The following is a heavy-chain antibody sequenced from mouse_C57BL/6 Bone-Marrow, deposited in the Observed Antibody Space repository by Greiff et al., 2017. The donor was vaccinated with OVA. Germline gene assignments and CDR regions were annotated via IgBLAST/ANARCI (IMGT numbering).Heavy chain of an antibody. CDR2: IYPRSGNT. D-gene: IGHD2-12*01. CDR3: ARSRSYYFAY. J-gene: IGHJ3*01. CDR1: GYTFTSYG. Sequence: VQLQQSGAELARPGASVKLSCKASGYTFTSYGISWVKQRTGQGLEWIGEIYPRSGNTYYIEKFKGKATLTADKSSSTAYMELRSLTSEDSAVYFCARSRSYYFAYWGQGTLVTVSA. V-gene: IGHV1-81*01.